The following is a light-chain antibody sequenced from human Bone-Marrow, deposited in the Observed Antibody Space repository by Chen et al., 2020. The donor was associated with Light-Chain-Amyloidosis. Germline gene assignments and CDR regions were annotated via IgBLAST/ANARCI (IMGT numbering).Light chain of an antibody. Sequence: SSALTQPPSVSVSSGQTARLTCSGDDLPTKYAYWYQQKPGQAPVLVIHRDTERPSGISERFSGSSSGTTATLTISGVQAEDEADYHWQSADSSGTYEVIFGGGTKLTVL. CDR3: QSADSSGTYEVI. CDR1: DLPTKY. J-gene: IGLJ2*01. CDR2: RDT. V-gene: IGLV3-25*03.